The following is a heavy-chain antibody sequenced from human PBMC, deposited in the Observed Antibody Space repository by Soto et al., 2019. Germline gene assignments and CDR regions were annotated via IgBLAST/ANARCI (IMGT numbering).Heavy chain of an antibody. J-gene: IGHJ4*02. D-gene: IGHD3-10*01. Sequence: PGGSLRLSCAASGFTFSSYAMSWVRQAPGKGLEWVSAISGSGGSTYYADSVKGRFTISRDDSKTTLYLQMHIFRAEDTAVYSCAKVGFVPGVIICPPNFWGQGTLVTVSS. CDR1: GFTFSSYA. V-gene: IGHV3-23*01. CDR3: AKVGFVPGVIICPPNF. CDR2: ISGSGGST.